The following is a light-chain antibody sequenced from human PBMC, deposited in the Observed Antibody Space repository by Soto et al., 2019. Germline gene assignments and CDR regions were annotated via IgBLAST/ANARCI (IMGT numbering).Light chain of an antibody. CDR2: SES. CDR1: QSVSNRY. CDR3: QQYAGSPRT. J-gene: IGKJ1*01. Sequence: ILMTQSPGTLSVFQGERFALSCRASQSVSNRYLAWYQQIPGQAPRLLIYSESRRATGIPDRFTGSGSWTDFTLTINRVEPEDLAVYFCQQYAGSPRTFCQVTKVDIK. V-gene: IGKV3-20*01.